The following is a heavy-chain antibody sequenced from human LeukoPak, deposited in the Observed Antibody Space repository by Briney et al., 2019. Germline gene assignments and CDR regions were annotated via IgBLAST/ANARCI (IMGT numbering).Heavy chain of an antibody. CDR3: SRAAAWFGES. CDR1: GRSIRSSDW. J-gene: IGHJ4*02. CDR2: IYHSGTT. D-gene: IGHD3-10*01. V-gene: IGHV4-4*02. Sequence: SETLSLTCAVSGRSIRSSDWWSWVRQPPGKGLEWIGDIYHSGTTNYNPSLKSRVTISVDKSKNQFSLRLSSVTAADTAVYYCSRAAAWFGESWGQGTLVTVSS.